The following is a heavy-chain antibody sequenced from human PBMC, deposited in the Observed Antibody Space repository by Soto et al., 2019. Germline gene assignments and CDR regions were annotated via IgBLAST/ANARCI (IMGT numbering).Heavy chain of an antibody. CDR3: ARDLLSGANYYAH. J-gene: IGHJ4*02. D-gene: IGHD6-19*01. CDR2: ISYTGDFI. Sequence: PVGSLRLTCAASGFTFSDYAMNWVRQAPGKGLEWVSSISYTGDFIYYTDSVKGRFTISRDNAKNALYLQMTGLRGDDTAVYYCARDLLSGANYYAHWGQGT. V-gene: IGHV3-21*04. CDR1: GFTFSDYA.